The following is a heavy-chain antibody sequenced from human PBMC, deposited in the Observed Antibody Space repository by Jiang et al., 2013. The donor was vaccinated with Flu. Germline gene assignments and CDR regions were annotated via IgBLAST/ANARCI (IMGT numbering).Heavy chain of an antibody. J-gene: IGHJ6*03. CDR3: ARQGSSSGYYYYYMDV. CDR2: IYPGDSDT. CDR1: TSYW. V-gene: IGHV5-51*01. Sequence: TSYWIGWVRQMPGKGLEWMGIIYPGDSDTRYSPSFQGQVTISADKSISTAYLQWSSLKASDTAMYYCARQGSSSGYYYYYMDVWGKGTTVTVSS. D-gene: IGHD6-6*01.